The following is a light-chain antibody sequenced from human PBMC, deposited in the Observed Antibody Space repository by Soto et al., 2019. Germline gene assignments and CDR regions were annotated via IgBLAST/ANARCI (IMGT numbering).Light chain of an antibody. CDR1: RGVSANY. Sequence: ENLLTQSPGTLSLSPGEGATLSCRASRGVSANYLAWYQQKPGQAPTLLIYGASIRAAGIPERFGGSGSGTDFTLTISRLEPEDFAVYYCQQYGTSSLTFGQGTKVDIK. V-gene: IGKV3-20*01. CDR3: QQYGTSSLT. CDR2: GAS. J-gene: IGKJ1*01.